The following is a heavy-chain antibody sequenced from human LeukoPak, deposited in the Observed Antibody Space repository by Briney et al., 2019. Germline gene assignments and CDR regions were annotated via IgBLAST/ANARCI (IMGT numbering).Heavy chain of an antibody. CDR2: IKQGGSET. CDR1: GFTFSSYW. V-gene: IGHV3-7*01. CDR3: ARDAYYNSGARGDF. D-gene: IGHD6-19*01. J-gene: IGHJ4*02. Sequence: VGSLRLSCAASGFTFSSYWMTWVRQAPGKGLEWVANIKQGGSETNYVDSVKGRFTISRDNAKNSLYLQVNNLRAEDTAVYYCARDAYYNSGARGDFWGQGTLVTVSS.